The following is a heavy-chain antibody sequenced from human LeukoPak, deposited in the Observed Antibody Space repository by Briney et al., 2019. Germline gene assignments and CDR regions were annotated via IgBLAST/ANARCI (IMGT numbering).Heavy chain of an antibody. Sequence: SETLSLTCTVSGGSISSSSYYWGWIRQPPGKGLEWIGSIYYSGSTYYNPSLKSRLTISLDTSKNQFSLKLSSVTAADTAVYFCARQPYSDSTTYYYVPSYFDYWGQGTLVTVSS. V-gene: IGHV4-39*01. D-gene: IGHD3-22*01. J-gene: IGHJ4*02. CDR3: ARQPYSDSTTYYYVPSYFDY. CDR1: GGSISSSSYY. CDR2: IYYSGST.